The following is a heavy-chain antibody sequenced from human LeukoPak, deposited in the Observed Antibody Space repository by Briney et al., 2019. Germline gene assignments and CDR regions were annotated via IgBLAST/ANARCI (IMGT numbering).Heavy chain of an antibody. J-gene: IGHJ4*02. V-gene: IGHV3-11*04. CDR3: AKSFWWFGEFSPFDY. CDR2: ISSSSSSI. Sequence: GGSLXLSCAASGFTFSDYYMSWIRQAPGKGLEWVSSISSSSSSIYYADSMKGRFTISRDNAKNSLYLQMNSLRAEDTAVYYCAKSFWWFGEFSPFDYWGQGTLVTVSS. CDR1: GFTFSDYY. D-gene: IGHD3-10*01.